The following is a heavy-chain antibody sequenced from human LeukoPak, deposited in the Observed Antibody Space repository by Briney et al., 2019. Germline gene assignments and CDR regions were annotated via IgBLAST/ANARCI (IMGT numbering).Heavy chain of an antibody. J-gene: IGHJ5*02. Sequence: PSETLSLTCTVSGYSISSGYYWGWIRQPPGKGLEWIGSIYHSGSTYYNPSLKSRVTISVDTSKNQFSLKLSSVTAADTAVYYCARDLYYYDSSGYPRPYNWFDPWGQGTLVTVSS. CDR3: ARDLYYYDSSGYPRPYNWFDP. CDR1: GYSISSGYY. CDR2: IYHSGST. V-gene: IGHV4-38-2*02. D-gene: IGHD3-22*01.